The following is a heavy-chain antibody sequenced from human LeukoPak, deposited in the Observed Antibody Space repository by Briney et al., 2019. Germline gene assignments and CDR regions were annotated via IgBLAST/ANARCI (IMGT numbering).Heavy chain of an antibody. V-gene: IGHV3-23*01. D-gene: IGHD2-2*01. CDR1: GFTFSSYV. CDR2: IGNSDET. CDR3: AKDPQHPLDY. J-gene: IGHJ4*02. Sequence: GGSLRLSCAASGFTFSSYVMTWVRQAPGKGLEWVSTIGNSDETHYADSVKGRFTISRDNSKNTLYLQMNSLKVEDTAIYSCAKDPQHPLDYWGRGTLVTVSP.